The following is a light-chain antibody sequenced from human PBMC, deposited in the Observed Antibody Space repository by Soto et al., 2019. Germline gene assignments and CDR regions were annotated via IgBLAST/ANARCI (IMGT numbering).Light chain of an antibody. J-gene: IGKJ2*01. CDR2: GAS. CDR3: QQYDNPPPHS. V-gene: IGKV3-20*01. CDR1: QSVSRSL. Sequence: EIVLTQSPGTLSLSPGERATLSCRASQSVSRSLLAWYQQKPGQAPRLLIYGASTRATGIADRFSGSGSGTDFTLTISRLEPEYFAVYYCQQYDNPPPHSFGQGT.